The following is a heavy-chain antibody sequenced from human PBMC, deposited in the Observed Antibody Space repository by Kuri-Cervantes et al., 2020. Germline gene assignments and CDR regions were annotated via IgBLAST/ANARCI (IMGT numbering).Heavy chain of an antibody. CDR1: GFTFSRHG. D-gene: IGHD4-17*01. V-gene: IGHV3-23*01. J-gene: IGHJ4*02. CDR3: AKSSYGDYYY. CDR2: ISGSGGST. Sequence: GGSLRLSCAASGFTFSRHGMTWVRQAPGKGLEWVSGISGSGGSTFYADSVKGRFTISRDNSKNTLYLQMNSLRAEDTAVYYCAKSSYGDYYYWGQGTLVTVSS.